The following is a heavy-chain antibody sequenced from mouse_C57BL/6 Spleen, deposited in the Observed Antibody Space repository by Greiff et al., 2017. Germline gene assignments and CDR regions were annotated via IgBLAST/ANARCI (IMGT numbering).Heavy chain of an antibody. CDR3: ERHGDYPKKTYFDY. Sequence: DVKLVESGGDLVKPGGSLKLSCAASGFTFSSYGMSWVRQTPDKRLEWVATISSGGSYTYYLDSVKGRFTISRDNAKNTLYLQMSSLTSEDTAVSYCERHGDYPKKTYFDYWGQGTTLTVSS. CDR1: GFTFSSYG. V-gene: IGHV5-6*02. J-gene: IGHJ2*01. CDR2: ISSGGSYT. D-gene: IGHD2-4*01.